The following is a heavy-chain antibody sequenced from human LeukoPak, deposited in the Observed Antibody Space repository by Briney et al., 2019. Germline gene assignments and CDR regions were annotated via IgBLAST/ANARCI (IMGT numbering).Heavy chain of an antibody. D-gene: IGHD5-18*01. CDR2: IYYSGST. J-gene: IGHJ4*02. CDR1: GGSISSYY. V-gene: IGHV4-59*01. CDR3: AIRNSYGPGGDY. Sequence: PSETLSLTCTVSGGSISSYYWSWIRQPPGKGLEWIGYIYYSGSTNYNPSLKSRVTISVDTSKNKFSLKLSSVTAADTAVYYCAIRNSYGPGGDYWGQGTLVTVSS.